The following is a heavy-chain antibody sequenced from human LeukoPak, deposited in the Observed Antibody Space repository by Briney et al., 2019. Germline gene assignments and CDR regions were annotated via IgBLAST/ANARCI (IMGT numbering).Heavy chain of an antibody. CDR2: ISSSSSYI. D-gene: IGHD2-2*01. Sequence: GGSLRLSCAASGFTFSSYSMNWVRQAPGKGLEWVSSISSSSSYIYYADSVKGRFTISRDNAKNSLYLQMNSLRAEDTAVYYCARDLGGIVVVPAAIVRYFDYWGQGTLVTVSS. J-gene: IGHJ4*02. CDR1: GFTFSSYS. CDR3: ARDLGGIVVVPAAIVRYFDY. V-gene: IGHV3-21*01.